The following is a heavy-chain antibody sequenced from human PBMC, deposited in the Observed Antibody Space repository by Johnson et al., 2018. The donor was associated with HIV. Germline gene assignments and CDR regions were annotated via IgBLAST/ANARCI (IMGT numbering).Heavy chain of an antibody. D-gene: IGHD3-22*01. J-gene: IGHJ3*02. CDR2: ISYDGSDK. Sequence: QVQLVESGGGVVQPGRSLRLSCAASGFTFSSYGMHWVRQAPAKGLEWVAVISYDGSDKDYADSVKGPFTISRDSSKNTLYLQMNSLRAEDTAVYYCAKTHDSSGYYGGLDAFDIWGQGTMVTVSS. CDR1: GFTFSSYG. CDR3: AKTHDSSGYYGGLDAFDI. V-gene: IGHV3-30*04.